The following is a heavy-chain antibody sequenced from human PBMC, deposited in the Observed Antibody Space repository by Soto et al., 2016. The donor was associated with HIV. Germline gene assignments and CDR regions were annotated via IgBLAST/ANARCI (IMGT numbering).Heavy chain of an antibody. J-gene: IGHJ4*02. CDR3: ATDSRGGRAGAGTRFDY. D-gene: IGHD6-13*01. V-gene: IGHV1-69-2*01. CDR1: GYSFNDYY. Sequence: EVQLVQSGAEVKKPGATVKISCKVSGYSFNDYYMHWVQQAPGKGLDWMGLVDPEDAETIYAEKFQGRVTITADTSTDTAYMELGSLRSEDTALYYCATDSRGGRAGAGTRFDYWGQGTLVTVSS. CDR2: VDPEDAET.